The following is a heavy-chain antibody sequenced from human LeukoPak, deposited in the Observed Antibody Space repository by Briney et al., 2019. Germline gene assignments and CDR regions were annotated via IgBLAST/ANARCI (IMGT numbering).Heavy chain of an antibody. Sequence: TSETLSLTCTVSGGSISSSSYYWGWIRQPPGKGLEWIGSIYYSGSTYYNPSLKSQVTISVDTSKNQFSLKLSSVTAADTAVYYCARLPRVVPAAVYFDLWGRGTLVTVSS. CDR1: GGSISSSSYY. J-gene: IGHJ2*01. CDR2: IYYSGST. V-gene: IGHV4-39*01. CDR3: ARLPRVVPAAVYFDL. D-gene: IGHD2-2*01.